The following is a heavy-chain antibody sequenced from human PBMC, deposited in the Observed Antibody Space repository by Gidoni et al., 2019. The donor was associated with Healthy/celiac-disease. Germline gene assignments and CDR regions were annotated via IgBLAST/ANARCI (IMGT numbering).Heavy chain of an antibody. CDR3: ARSGSYSRYFDY. CDR2: ISSSSSYI. CDR1: GFPFSSYS. J-gene: IGHJ4*02. Sequence: EVQLVESGGGLVKPGGSLRLSCAASGFPFSSYSMNWVRQAPGKGLEWFSSISSSSSYIYYADSVKGRFTISRDNAKNSLYLQMNSLRAEDTAVYYCARSGSYSRYFDYWGQGTLVTVSS. V-gene: IGHV3-21*01. D-gene: IGHD1-26*01.